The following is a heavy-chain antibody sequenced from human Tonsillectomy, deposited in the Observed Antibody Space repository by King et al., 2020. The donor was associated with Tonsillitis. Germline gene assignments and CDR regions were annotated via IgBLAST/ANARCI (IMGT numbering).Heavy chain of an antibody. CDR1: GGSISSTNYC. Sequence: QLQESGPRLVKPSETLSLTCTVSGGSISSTNYCWGWIRQPPGKGLEWTGSICYSGSTYYNPSLKSRVSISEDTSKNQFSLKLSSVTAADTAVYYCARALGAGIWFDPWGQGTLVTGSS. V-gene: IGHV4-39*07. D-gene: IGHD3-10*01. CDR3: ARALGAGIWFDP. CDR2: ICYSGST. J-gene: IGHJ5*02.